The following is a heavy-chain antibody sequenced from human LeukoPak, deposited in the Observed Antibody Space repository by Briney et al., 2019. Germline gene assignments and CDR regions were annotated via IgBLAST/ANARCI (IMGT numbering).Heavy chain of an antibody. J-gene: IGHJ3*02. CDR2: ISRTGSTT. Sequence: GGSLRLSCAASGFTFSNYFMHWVRQAPGKGLEYCSAISRTGSTTYYTNSVKGRFTISRDNSKNTLYLQMGSLRAEDMAVYYCATSRYCSGGDCYSLAFDIWGQGTMVTVAS. V-gene: IGHV3-64*01. CDR1: GFTFSNYF. D-gene: IGHD2-15*01. CDR3: ATSRYCSGGDCYSLAFDI.